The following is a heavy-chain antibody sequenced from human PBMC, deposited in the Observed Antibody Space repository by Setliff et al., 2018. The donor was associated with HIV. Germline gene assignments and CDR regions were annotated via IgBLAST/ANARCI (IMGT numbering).Heavy chain of an antibody. V-gene: IGHV3-7*01. Sequence: GGSLRLSCAASGFTFSDYWMTWVRQAPGKGLEWVANIKQDGSEKYCVDSVKGRFTISRDNAKNSLFLQMNSLRAEDTALYYCTTGELMPCGFCNWGQGTLVTVSS. CDR1: GFTFSDYW. CDR3: TTGELMPCGFCN. CDR2: IKQDGSEK. J-gene: IGHJ4*02. D-gene: IGHD3-16*01.